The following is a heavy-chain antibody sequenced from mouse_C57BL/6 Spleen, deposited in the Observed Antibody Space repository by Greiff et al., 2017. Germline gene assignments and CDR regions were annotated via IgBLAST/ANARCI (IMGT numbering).Heavy chain of an antibody. CDR1: GYTFTSYW. Sequence: QVQLQQSGAELARPGASVKLSCKASGYTFTSYWMQWVKQRPGQGLEWIGMIHPNSGSTNYNEKFKSKATLTVDKSSSTAYMQLSSLTSEDSAVYSCANDYGCDGWFACWGQGTLVTVSA. CDR3: ANDYGCDGWFAC. D-gene: IGHD2-2*01. CDR2: IHPNSGST. J-gene: IGHJ3*01. V-gene: IGHV1-64*01.